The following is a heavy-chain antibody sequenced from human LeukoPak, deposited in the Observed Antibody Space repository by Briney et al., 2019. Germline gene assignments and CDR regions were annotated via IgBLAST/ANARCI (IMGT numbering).Heavy chain of an antibody. D-gene: IGHD1-26*01. J-gene: IGHJ4*02. CDR2: ISAYNGNT. Sequence: ASVTVSFTAAGYTFTTYGITWVRQAPGQGLEWMGWISAYNGNTNYAQKLQGRVTMTTDTSTSTAYMELRSLRSDDTAVYYCARMGRGSYYNFDYWGQGTLVTVSS. CDR3: ARMGRGSYYNFDY. CDR1: GYTFTTYG. V-gene: IGHV1-18*01.